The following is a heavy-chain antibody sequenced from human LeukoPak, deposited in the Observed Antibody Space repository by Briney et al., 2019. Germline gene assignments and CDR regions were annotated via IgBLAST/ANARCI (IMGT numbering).Heavy chain of an antibody. V-gene: IGHV4-34*01. J-gene: IGHJ4*02. CDR2: INHSGTT. CDR1: GGSFSDYH. CDR3: ARDPSSGWYVPVHRPFCFDY. D-gene: IGHD6-19*01. Sequence: SETLSLTCAVYGGSFSDYHWSWVRQPPGKGLEWIGVINHSGTTKYNPSLKSRVTISVDTSKNQFSLKLSSVTAADTAVYYCARDPSSGWYVPVHRPFCFDYWGQGTLVTVSS.